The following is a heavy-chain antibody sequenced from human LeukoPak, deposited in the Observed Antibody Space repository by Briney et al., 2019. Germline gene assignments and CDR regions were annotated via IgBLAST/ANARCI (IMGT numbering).Heavy chain of an antibody. Sequence: ASVKVSCKASGYTFTGYYMHWVRQAPGQGLEWMGWINPNSGGTNYAQKFQGRVTMTRDTSISTAYMELSRLRSDDTAVYYCARDSGYSYGYNPLGWDYYYMDVWGKGTTVTISS. D-gene: IGHD5-18*01. CDR1: GYTFTGYY. J-gene: IGHJ6*03. CDR2: INPNSGGT. CDR3: ARDSGYSYGYNPLGWDYYYMDV. V-gene: IGHV1-2*02.